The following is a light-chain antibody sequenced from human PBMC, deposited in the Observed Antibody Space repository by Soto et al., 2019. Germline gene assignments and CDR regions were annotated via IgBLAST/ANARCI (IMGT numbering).Light chain of an antibody. CDR1: SSNIGAGYD. CDR3: QSYDSSLSGVV. V-gene: IGLV1-40*01. CDR2: GNS. J-gene: IGLJ2*01. Sequence: QSVLTQPPSVSVAPGQRVTISCTGSSSNIGAGYDVHWYQQLPGTAPKLLIYGNSNRPSGVPDRFSGSKSGTSASLAITGLQAEDEADYCCQSYDSSLSGVVFGGGTKLTVL.